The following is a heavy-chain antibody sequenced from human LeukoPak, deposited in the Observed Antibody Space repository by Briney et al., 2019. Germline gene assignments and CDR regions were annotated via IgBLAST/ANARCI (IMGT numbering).Heavy chain of an antibody. V-gene: IGHV3-30*02. D-gene: IGHD3-10*01. CDR1: GFSLSTAD. CDR2: PRSGANDK. J-gene: IGHJ4*02. Sequence: GGSLRLSCAASGFSLSTADVHWVRQAPGKVLGWVAYPRSGANDKYCGCSVKGRFANSRDNSKNTRVLQKNSLRAEDTALYYCAKDPFGSGSYEYWGQGTLVTVSS. CDR3: AKDPFGSGSYEY.